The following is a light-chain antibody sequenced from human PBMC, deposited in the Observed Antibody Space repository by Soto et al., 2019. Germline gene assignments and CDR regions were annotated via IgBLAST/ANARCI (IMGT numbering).Light chain of an antibody. CDR2: DAS. J-gene: IGKJ1*01. Sequence: TQSPPTLSLSPGESVTLSFLASLTVSNNLAWYQQKPGQAPRLLIYDASTRATGIPARFSGSGSGTDFTLTIASLEPEDFAVYYCQQRTNWPRTFGQGTKVDIK. V-gene: IGKV3-11*01. CDR3: QQRTNWPRT. CDR1: LTVSNN.